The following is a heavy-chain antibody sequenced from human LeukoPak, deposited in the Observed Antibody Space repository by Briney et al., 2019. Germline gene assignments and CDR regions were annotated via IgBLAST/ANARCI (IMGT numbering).Heavy chain of an antibody. CDR1: GGSISSGDYY. Sequence: PSQTLSLTCTVSGGSISSGDYYWSWIRQPPGKGLEWIGYIYYSGSTYYNPSLKSRVTISVDTSKNQFSLELSSVTAADTAVYYCASLVLMVYVIDYWGQGTLVTVSS. CDR2: IYYSGST. J-gene: IGHJ4*02. D-gene: IGHD2-8*01. V-gene: IGHV4-30-4*08. CDR3: ASLVLMVYVIDY.